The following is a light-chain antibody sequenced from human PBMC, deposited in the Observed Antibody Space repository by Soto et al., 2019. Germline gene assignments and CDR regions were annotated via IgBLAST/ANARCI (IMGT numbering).Light chain of an antibody. J-gene: IGKJ1*01. Sequence: EIVLTQSPGTLSLSPGKRATLSCRASQSVSSSYLAWYQQKPGQAPRLIIYGASSRATGIPDRFSGSGSGTDFTLTISRLEPEDFAVYYCQQYGSSPTFGQGTKVEIK. CDR3: QQYGSSPT. CDR2: GAS. V-gene: IGKV3-20*01. CDR1: QSVSSSY.